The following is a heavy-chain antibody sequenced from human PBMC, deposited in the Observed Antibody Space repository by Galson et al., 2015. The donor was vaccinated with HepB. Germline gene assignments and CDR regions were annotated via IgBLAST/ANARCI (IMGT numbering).Heavy chain of an antibody. V-gene: IGHV3-30*04. CDR3: ARTFYFDY. CDR2: VSSDENNI. J-gene: IGHJ4*02. Sequence: SLRLSCAASGFTFSAFAMHWVRQTPGKGLEWVALVSSDENNIYYADSVRCRFTISRDNSRDTLYLQMNSLGAEDTAVYYCARTFYFDYWGQGTLVTVSS. CDR1: GFTFSAFA.